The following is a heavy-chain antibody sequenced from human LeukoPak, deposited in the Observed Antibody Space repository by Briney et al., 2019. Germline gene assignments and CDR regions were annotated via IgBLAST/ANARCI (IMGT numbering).Heavy chain of an antibody. V-gene: IGHV3-30*04. CDR2: ISNDVSKT. J-gene: IGHJ3*02. D-gene: IGHD4-17*01. CDR3: AVNDYGGAFDI. Sequence: GGSLRLSCAASGFTFSTYAMHWVRQAPGKGLEWVAVISNDVSKTYYADSVKGRFTISRDNSKNTLYLQMNSLRAEDTAVYYCAVNDYGGAFDIWGQGTMVTVSS. CDR1: GFTFSTYA.